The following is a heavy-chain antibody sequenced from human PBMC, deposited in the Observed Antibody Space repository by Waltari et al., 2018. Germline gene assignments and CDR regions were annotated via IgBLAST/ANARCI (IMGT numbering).Heavy chain of an antibody. CDR2: TTNGNSHL. CDR1: GFPLRDFG. D-gene: IGHD4-17*01. CDR3: ARALTTPNDY. Sequence: EVQLVESGGGLVKPGGSRSLPCAASGFPLRDFGMSWVRQAPGKGLEWVSSTTNGNSHLYYADSVRGRFTVSIDNAKNSLYLQMNNLRAEDTAVYYCARALTTPNDYWGQGTLVTVSS. V-gene: IGHV3-21*03. J-gene: IGHJ4*02.